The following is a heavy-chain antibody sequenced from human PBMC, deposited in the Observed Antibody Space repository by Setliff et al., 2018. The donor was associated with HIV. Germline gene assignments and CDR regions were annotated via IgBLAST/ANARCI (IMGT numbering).Heavy chain of an antibody. CDR2: IYTSGST. CDR1: GDSISSGNYY. J-gene: IGHJ3*02. D-gene: IGHD3-22*01. CDR3: ARELGLGTYYYDSTGYPKANAFDI. V-gene: IGHV4-61*02. Sequence: SETLSLTCTVSGDSISSGNYYWSWIRQPAGKGLEWIGRIYTSGSTKYNPSLKSPVTISVDTSRNQFSLKLSSVTAADTAAYYCARELGLGTYYYDSTGYPKANAFDIWGQGTMVTVSS.